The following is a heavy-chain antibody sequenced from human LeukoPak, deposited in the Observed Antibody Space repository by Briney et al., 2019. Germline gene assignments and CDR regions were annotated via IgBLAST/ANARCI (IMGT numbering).Heavy chain of an antibody. CDR2: IYYSGST. CDR1: GGSISSSSYY. Sequence: SETLSLTCTVSGGSISSSSYYWGWIRQPPGKGLEWIGSIYYSGSTYYNPSVKSRVTIFVDTSKNQFSLKLSSVTAADTAVYYCAQNFYDSSGLYFDYWGQGTLVTVSS. D-gene: IGHD3-22*01. J-gene: IGHJ4*02. CDR3: AQNFYDSSGLYFDY. V-gene: IGHV4-39*01.